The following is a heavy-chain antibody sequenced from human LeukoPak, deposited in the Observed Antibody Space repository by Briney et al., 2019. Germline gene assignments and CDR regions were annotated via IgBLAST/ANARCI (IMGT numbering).Heavy chain of an antibody. Sequence: SETLSLTCTVSGGSISSYYWSWIRQPPGKGLEWIGYIYYSGSTNYNPSLKRRVTISVDTSKNQFSLKLSSVTAADTAVYYCARDPGGGYMDVWGKGTTVTVSS. D-gene: IGHD3-16*01. CDR3: ARDPGGGYMDV. J-gene: IGHJ6*03. CDR1: GGSISSYY. CDR2: IYYSGST. V-gene: IGHV4-59*01.